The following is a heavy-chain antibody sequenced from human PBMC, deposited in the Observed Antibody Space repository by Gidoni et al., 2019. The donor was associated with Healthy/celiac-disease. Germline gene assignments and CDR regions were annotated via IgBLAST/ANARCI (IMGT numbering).Heavy chain of an antibody. V-gene: IGHV3-23*01. J-gene: IGHJ5*02. CDR2: ISGSGGST. D-gene: IGHD2-15*01. CDR1: GFTFSRYA. CDR3: AKAPVVVAAIAS. Sequence: EVQLLESGGGLVQPGGSLRLSCAASGFTFSRYAMSWGRQAPGQGLEWAAAISGSGGSTYYADSVKGRFTISRDNSKNTLYLQMNSLRAEDTAVDYCAKAPVVVAAIASWGQGTLVTVSS.